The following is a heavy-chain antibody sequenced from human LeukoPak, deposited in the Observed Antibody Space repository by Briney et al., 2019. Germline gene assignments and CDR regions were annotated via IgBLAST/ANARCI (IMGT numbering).Heavy chain of an antibody. D-gene: IGHD2-2*01. J-gene: IGHJ6*03. Sequence: SETLSLTCTVSGGSISRYYWSWIRQPPGKGLEWIGYIYYSGSTNYSPSLKSRVTISVDTSKNQFSLKLSSVTAADTAVYYCARHIQAPAAPMDVWGKGTTDTDSS. V-gene: IGHV4-59*08. CDR3: ARHIQAPAAPMDV. CDR2: IYYSGST. CDR1: GGSISRYY.